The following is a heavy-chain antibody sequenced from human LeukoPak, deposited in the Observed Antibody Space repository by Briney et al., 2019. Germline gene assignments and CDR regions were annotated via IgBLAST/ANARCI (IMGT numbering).Heavy chain of an antibody. CDR1: GFSVSGYW. CDR2: IKQDGSEK. CDR3: AREWQGGIAAAGTRIEGDY. Sequence: GGSLRLSCAVSGFSVSGYWMTWVRQAPGKGLEWVANIKQDGSEKNYVDSVKGRFTISRDNAENSLFLQMNSLRIEDTAVYYCAREWQGGIAAAGTRIEGDYWGQGTLVAVSS. D-gene: IGHD6-13*01. J-gene: IGHJ4*02. V-gene: IGHV3-7*01.